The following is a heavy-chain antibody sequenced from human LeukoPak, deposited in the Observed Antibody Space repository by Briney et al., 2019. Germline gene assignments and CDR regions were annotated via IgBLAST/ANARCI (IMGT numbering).Heavy chain of an antibody. CDR1: GYTFTSYG. V-gene: IGHV1-18*04. D-gene: IGHD6-13*01. Sequence: ASVKVSCKASGYTFTSYGISWVRQAPGQGLEWMGWISAYNGNTNYAQKLQGRVTMTTDTSTSTAYMELRSLRSDDTAVYYCARGPAGQQLVLSWFDLWGQGTLVTVSS. CDR2: ISAYNGNT. J-gene: IGHJ5*02. CDR3: ARGPAGQQLVLSWFDL.